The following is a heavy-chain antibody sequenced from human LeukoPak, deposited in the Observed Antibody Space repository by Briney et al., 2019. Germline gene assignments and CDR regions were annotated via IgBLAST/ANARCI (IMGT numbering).Heavy chain of an antibody. CDR1: GYTFTGYY. Sequence: ASVEVSCKASGYTFTGYYMHWVRQAPGQGLEWMGWINPNSGGTNYAQKFQGRVTMTRDTSISTAYMELSRLRSDDTAVYYCATEYCSGGSCYSYYYYGMDVWGQGTTVTVSS. CDR2: INPNSGGT. D-gene: IGHD2-15*01. V-gene: IGHV1-2*02. J-gene: IGHJ6*02. CDR3: ATEYCSGGSCYSYYYYGMDV.